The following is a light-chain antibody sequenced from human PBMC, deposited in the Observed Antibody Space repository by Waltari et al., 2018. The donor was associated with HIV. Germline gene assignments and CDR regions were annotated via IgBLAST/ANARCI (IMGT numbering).Light chain of an antibody. CDR2: AVT. Sequence: QSALTQPASDSGSPGQSITISCTGTSSDVASYNLVSWYQHPPGKAPKVMIYAVTKRPSGVSDRFSGSKSGNTASLTISGLQAEDEADYYCCSYAGTSTYVFGTGTKVTVL. J-gene: IGLJ1*01. CDR3: CSYAGTSTYV. V-gene: IGLV2-23*02. CDR1: SSDVASYNL.